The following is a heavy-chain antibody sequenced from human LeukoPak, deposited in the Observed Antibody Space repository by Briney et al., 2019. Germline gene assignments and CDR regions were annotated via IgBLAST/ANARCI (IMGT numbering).Heavy chain of an antibody. D-gene: IGHD7-27*01. Sequence: PSETLSLTCTVSGGSINSCYWSWIRQPPGKGLEWIGYIYYSGSTNYSPSLESRVTISVDTSKNQFSLKLNSVTAADTAVYYCARQANWGLGGAFDIWGQGTMVTVSS. V-gene: IGHV4-59*08. J-gene: IGHJ3*02. CDR3: ARQANWGLGGAFDI. CDR1: GGSINSCY. CDR2: IYYSGST.